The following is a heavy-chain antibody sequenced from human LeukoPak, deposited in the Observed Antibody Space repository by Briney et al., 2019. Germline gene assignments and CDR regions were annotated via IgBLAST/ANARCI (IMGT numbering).Heavy chain of an antibody. V-gene: IGHV4-39*01. Sequence: PSETLSLTCTVSGGSISSSSYYWGWIRQPPGKGLEWIGSIYYSGSTYYNPSLKSRVTISVDTSKNQFSLKLSSVTAADTAVYYCARYITMVRGVPTGGFDYRGQGTLVTVSS. J-gene: IGHJ4*02. CDR2: IYYSGST. CDR3: ARYITMVRGVPTGGFDY. D-gene: IGHD3-10*01. CDR1: GGSISSSSYY.